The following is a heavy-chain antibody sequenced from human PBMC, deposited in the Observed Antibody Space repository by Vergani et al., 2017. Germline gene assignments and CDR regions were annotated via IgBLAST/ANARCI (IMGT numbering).Heavy chain of an antibody. CDR1: GFTFSSYA. CDR2: MCGSSNYI. D-gene: IGHD6-13*01. CDR3: ARDGGQEYSSCWDEEKYYFDY. J-gene: IGHJ4*02. V-gene: IGHV3-21*01. Sequence: EVQLLESGGGLVQPGGSLRLSCAASGFTFSSYAMSWVRQAPGKGLDWVSSMCGSSNYIYYVDSVKGRFTISRDNAKNSLYLQMSSLRAEDTAVYYCARDGGQEYSSCWDEEKYYFDYWGQGTLVTVSS.